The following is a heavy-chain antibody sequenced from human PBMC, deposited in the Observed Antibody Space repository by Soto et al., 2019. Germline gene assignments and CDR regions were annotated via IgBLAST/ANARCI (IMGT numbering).Heavy chain of an antibody. CDR1: GYTFRDYG. V-gene: IGHV1-18*01. D-gene: IGHD6-19*01. CDR3: ARDQQWLVPVPLNVDF. Sequence: QVQLVQSGAEVKKPGASVKVSCKASGYTFRDYGISWVRQAPGQGLEWMGWISAFNGNTHYTKKFQDRVTVTTDTSTNTAYMELRSLRSDDTAVYYCARDQQWLVPVPLNVDFWGPGTPVIVS. J-gene: IGHJ4*02. CDR2: ISAFNGNT.